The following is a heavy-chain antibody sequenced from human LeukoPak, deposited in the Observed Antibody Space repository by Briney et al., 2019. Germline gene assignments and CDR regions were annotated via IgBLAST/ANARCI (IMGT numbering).Heavy chain of an antibody. V-gene: IGHV3-33*01. Sequence: GGSLRLSCAASGFTLSNFGMHWVRQAPGKGLDWVAVIWYDESNKYYADSVKGRFTISRDNSKNTLYLQMNSLRAEDTAVYYCARDQVQNYYYSGMDVWGQGTTVTVSS. CDR2: IWYDESNK. J-gene: IGHJ6*02. CDR3: ARDQVQNYYYSGMDV. CDR1: GFTLSNFG. D-gene: IGHD2/OR15-2a*01.